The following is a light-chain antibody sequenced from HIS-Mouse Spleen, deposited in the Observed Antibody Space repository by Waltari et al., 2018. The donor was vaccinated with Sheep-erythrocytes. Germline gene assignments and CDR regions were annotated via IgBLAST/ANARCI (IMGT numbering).Light chain of an antibody. CDR1: QSVLYSSNNKTY. Sequence: DIVMTQSTDSLAVSLGERATINCKSSQSVLYSSNNKTYLAWYQQKPGQPPKLLIYWASTRESGVPDRFSGSGSGTDFTLTISSLQAEDVAVYYCQQYYSTLTFGGGTKVEIK. CDR3: QQYYSTLT. V-gene: IGKV4-1*01. CDR2: WAS. J-gene: IGKJ4*01.